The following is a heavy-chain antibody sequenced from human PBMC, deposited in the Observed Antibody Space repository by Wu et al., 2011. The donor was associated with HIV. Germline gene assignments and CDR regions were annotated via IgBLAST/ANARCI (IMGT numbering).Heavy chain of an antibody. Sequence: QVQLVQSGAEVKKPGASVKVSCKASGYTFTSYDINWVRQATGQGLEWMGWMSPKNGNTGYAQRFQGRVTLTRNTSISTAYMELSSLRSEDTAVYYCARGANYGDYVNNWFDSWGRGTLVTVSS. CDR1: GYTFTSYD. J-gene: IGHJ5*01. D-gene: IGHD4-17*01. CDR2: MSPKNGNT. V-gene: IGHV1-8*03. CDR3: ARGANYGDYVNNWFDS.